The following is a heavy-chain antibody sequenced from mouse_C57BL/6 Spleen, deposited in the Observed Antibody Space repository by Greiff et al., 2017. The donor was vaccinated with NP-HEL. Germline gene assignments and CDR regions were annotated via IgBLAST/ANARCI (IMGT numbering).Heavy chain of an antibody. CDR2: INYDGSST. CDR3: ARDGLYAMDY. J-gene: IGHJ4*01. CDR1: GFTFSDYY. Sequence: EVKLVESEGGLVQPGSSMKLSCTASGFTFSDYYMAWVRQVPEKGLEWVANINYDGSSTYYLDSLKSRFIISRDNAKNILYLQMSSLKSEDTATYYCARDGLYAMDYWGQGTSVTVSS. V-gene: IGHV5-16*01.